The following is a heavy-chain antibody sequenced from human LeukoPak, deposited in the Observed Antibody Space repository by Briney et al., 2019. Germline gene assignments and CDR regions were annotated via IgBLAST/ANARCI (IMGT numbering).Heavy chain of an antibody. Sequence: PGGSLRLSCAAYRFTFSSYWMSWVRQAPGKGLEWLSAISGSGGSTYYADSVKGRFTISGDNSKNTLYLQMNSLRADDTAVYYCAKDGSLGTMIVVDGTPEYFQHWGQGTLVTVSS. CDR3: AKDGSLGTMIVVDGTPEYFQH. D-gene: IGHD3-22*01. J-gene: IGHJ1*01. CDR2: ISGSGGST. V-gene: IGHV3-23*01. CDR1: RFTFSSYW.